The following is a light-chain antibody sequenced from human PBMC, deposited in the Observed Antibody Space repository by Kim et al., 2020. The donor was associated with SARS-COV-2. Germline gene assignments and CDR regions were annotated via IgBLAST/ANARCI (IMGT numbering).Light chain of an antibody. CDR3: QAWDSSTSV. CDR2: QDS. Sequence: SYELTQPPSVSVYPGQTGSITCSGDKLGDKYACWYQQKPGQSPVLVIYQDSKRPSGIPERFSGSNSGNTATLTISGTQAMDEADYYCQAWDSSTSVFGTGTKVTVL. V-gene: IGLV3-1*01. J-gene: IGLJ1*01. CDR1: KLGDKY.